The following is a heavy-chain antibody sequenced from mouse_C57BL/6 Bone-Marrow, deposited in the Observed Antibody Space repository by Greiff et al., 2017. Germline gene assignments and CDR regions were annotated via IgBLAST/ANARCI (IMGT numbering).Heavy chain of an antibody. Sequence: QVQLKQSGAELARPGASVKLSCKASGYTFTSYGISWVKQRTGQGLEWIGEIYPRSGNTYYNEKFKGKATLTADKSSSTAYMELRSLTSEDSAVYFCAREVYYYGSGPYYYAMDYWGQGTSVTVSS. D-gene: IGHD1-1*01. J-gene: IGHJ4*01. CDR1: GYTFTSYG. V-gene: IGHV1-81*01. CDR3: AREVYYYGSGPYYYAMDY. CDR2: IYPRSGNT.